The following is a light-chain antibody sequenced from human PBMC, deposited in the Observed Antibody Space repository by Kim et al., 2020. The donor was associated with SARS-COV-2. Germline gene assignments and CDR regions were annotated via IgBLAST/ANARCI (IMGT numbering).Light chain of an antibody. Sequence: SPGERATLSCRASQSIGGIYLAWYQQKPGQAPSLLIYDAYSRATGIPDRISGSGSGTAFTLTITRLEPEDFAVYYCQQYGSSPNTFGGGTKVDIK. CDR2: DAY. V-gene: IGKV3-20*01. CDR1: QSIGGIY. J-gene: IGKJ4*01. CDR3: QQYGSSPNT.